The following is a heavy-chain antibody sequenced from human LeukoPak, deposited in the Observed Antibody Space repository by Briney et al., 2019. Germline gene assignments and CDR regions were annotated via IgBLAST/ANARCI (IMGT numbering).Heavy chain of an antibody. CDR2: IYTSGST. J-gene: IGHJ4*02. V-gene: IGHV4-59*10. CDR3: AAGDLGTVDY. D-gene: IGHD7-27*01. Sequence: PSETLSLTCAVYGGSFSGYYWSWIRQPAGKGLEWIGRIYTSGSTNYNPSLKSRVTMSVDTSKNQFSLKLSSVTAADTAVYYCAAGDLGTVDYWGQGTLVTVSS. CDR1: GGSFSGYY.